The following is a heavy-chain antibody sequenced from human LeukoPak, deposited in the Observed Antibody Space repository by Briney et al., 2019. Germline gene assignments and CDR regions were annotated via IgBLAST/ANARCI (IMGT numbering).Heavy chain of an antibody. J-gene: IGHJ4*02. CDR2: IWYDGSNK. D-gene: IGHD3-16*01. CDR3: ANEIRPNDY. V-gene: IGHV3-33*06. Sequence: GGSLRLSCAASGFTFSSYDMHWVRQAPGKGLEWVAVIWYDGSNKFYADSVKGRFTISRDNSKNTLYLQMTSLRVEDTALYYCANEIRPNDYWGQGTLVSVSS. CDR1: GFTFSSYD.